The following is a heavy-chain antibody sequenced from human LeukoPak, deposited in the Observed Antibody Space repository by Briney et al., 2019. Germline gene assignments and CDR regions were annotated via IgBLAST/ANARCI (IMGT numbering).Heavy chain of an antibody. Sequence: SQTLSLTCTVSGGSISSGGYYWSWIRQHPGKGLEWIGYIYYSGSTYYNPSLRSRVTISVDTSKNQFSLKLSSVTAADTAVYYCARSNLEWLLHDHWGQGTLVTVSS. D-gene: IGHD3-3*01. CDR3: ARSNLEWLLHDH. CDR2: IYYSGST. CDR1: GGSISSGGYY. J-gene: IGHJ4*02. V-gene: IGHV4-31*03.